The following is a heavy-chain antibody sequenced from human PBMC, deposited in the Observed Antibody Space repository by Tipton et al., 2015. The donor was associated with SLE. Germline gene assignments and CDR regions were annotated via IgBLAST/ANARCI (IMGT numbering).Heavy chain of an antibody. CDR3: AREDCSSTSCYQDAFDI. CDR2: TYYRSKWYN. Sequence: GLVKPSQTPSLTCAISGDSVSSNSAAWNWIRQSPSRGLEWLGSTYYRSKWYNDYAVSVKSRITINPDTSKNQFSLQLNSVTPEDTAVYYCAREDCSSTSCYQDAFDIWGQGTMVTVSS. CDR1: GDSVSSNSAA. J-gene: IGHJ3*02. D-gene: IGHD2-2*01. V-gene: IGHV6-1*01.